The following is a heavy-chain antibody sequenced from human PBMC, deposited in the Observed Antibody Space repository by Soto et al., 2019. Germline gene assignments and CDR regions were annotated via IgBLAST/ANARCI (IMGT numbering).Heavy chain of an antibody. CDR2: ISHSGIT. CDR1: GDSISRSHW. D-gene: IGHD3-22*01. V-gene: IGHV4-4*02. CDR3: ARVRYDRSGFDH. Sequence: QVQLQESGPGLVRPSGALSVTCAVSGDSISRSHWWSWVRQSPGKGLEWIGKISHSGITNYNPSLKGRVTISGDKSKNQLSLKLTSVTAADTAVYYCARVRYDRSGFDHCGQGTLVSVSS. J-gene: IGHJ4*02.